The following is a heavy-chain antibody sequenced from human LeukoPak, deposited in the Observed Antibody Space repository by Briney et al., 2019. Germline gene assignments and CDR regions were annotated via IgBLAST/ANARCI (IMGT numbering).Heavy chain of an antibody. V-gene: IGHV3-48*03. CDR2: ISSSGSTI. Sequence: GGSLRLSCAASGFTFSSYEMNWVRQAPGKGLEWVSYISSSGSTIYYADSVKGRFTISRDNAKNTLYLQMHSLRAEDTAVYYCVKERLEVAVPFDYWGQGTLVTVSS. J-gene: IGHJ4*02. D-gene: IGHD6-19*01. CDR3: VKERLEVAVPFDY. CDR1: GFTFSSYE.